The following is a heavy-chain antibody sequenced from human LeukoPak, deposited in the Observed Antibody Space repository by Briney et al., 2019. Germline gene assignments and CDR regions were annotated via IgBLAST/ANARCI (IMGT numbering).Heavy chain of an antibody. V-gene: IGHV3-23*01. CDR3: ARELFDFDY. CDR2: ITGSGGST. Sequence: GGSLRLSCAPSGFTFDNFAMTWVRQAPGKGLEWVSEITGSGGSTYYADSVKGRFTISRDNSKNTLYLQMNSLRAEDTAMYYCARELFDFDYWGQGTLVTVSS. D-gene: IGHD3-10*01. CDR1: GFTFDNFA. J-gene: IGHJ4*02.